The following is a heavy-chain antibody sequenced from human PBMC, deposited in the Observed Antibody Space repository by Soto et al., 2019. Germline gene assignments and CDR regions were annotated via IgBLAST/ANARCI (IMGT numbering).Heavy chain of an antibody. CDR2: ISAYNGNT. D-gene: IGHD6-13*01. J-gene: IGHJ6*02. CDR3: AREPYRSSWSSIYYYGMDV. Sequence: QVQLVQSGAEVKKPGASVKVSCKASGYTFTSYGISWVRQAPGQGLEWMGWISAYNGNTNYAQKLQGRVTMNTDTTTSPAYMELRSLRSDDTAVYYCAREPYRSSWSSIYYYGMDVWGQGTTVTVSS. V-gene: IGHV1-18*01. CDR1: GYTFTSYG.